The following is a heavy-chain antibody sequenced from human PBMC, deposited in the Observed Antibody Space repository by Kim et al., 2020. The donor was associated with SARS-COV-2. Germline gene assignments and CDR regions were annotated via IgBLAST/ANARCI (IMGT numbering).Heavy chain of an antibody. Sequence: SETLSLTCAVYGGSFSGYYWSWIRQPPGKGLEWIGEINHSGSTNYNPSLKSRVTISVDTSKNQFSLKLSSVTAADTAVYYCAKSRLGSRGYYMDVWGKGTTVTVSS. V-gene: IGHV4-34*01. J-gene: IGHJ6*03. CDR1: GGSFSGYY. D-gene: IGHD3-10*01. CDR2: INHSGST. CDR3: AKSRLGSRGYYMDV.